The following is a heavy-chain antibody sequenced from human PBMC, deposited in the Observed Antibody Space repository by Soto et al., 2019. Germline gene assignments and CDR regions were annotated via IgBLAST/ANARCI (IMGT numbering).Heavy chain of an antibody. Sequence: GQSLTLSCAASGFTFDDYAMHWVRQAPGKGLEWVSYITWNSGYIGYADSVKGRFTISRDNANNSLYLQMNSLKPEDTAFYYCAKALYGSSSSPIDYWGQGTLVTVSS. D-gene: IGHD6-13*01. J-gene: IGHJ4*02. V-gene: IGHV3-9*01. CDR2: ITWNSGYI. CDR1: GFTFDDYA. CDR3: AKALYGSSSSPIDY.